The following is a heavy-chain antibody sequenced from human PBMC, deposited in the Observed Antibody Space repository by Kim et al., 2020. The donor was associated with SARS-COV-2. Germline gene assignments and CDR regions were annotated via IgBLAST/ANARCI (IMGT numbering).Heavy chain of an antibody. CDR2: IHPSGSS. CDR1: GGSCSNNY. V-gene: IGHV4-34*01. Sequence: SETLSLTCAVYGGSCSNNYCSRIRQSSGKGLEWIGEIHPSGSSNYNPSLKSRVTISMDTSKNQFSLKLTSVTAADTAVYYCTRGSDAYKSGRDWGQGTQVTVSS. D-gene: IGHD6-25*01. CDR3: TRGSDAYKSGRD. J-gene: IGHJ4*02.